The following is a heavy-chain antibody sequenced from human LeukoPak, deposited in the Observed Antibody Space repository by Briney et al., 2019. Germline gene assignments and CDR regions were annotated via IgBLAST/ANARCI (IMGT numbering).Heavy chain of an antibody. CDR1: GGSISSYY. Sequence: SETLSLTCSASGGSISSYYWSWIRQPPGKGLEWIGYIYDSGSTNYKSPLKSRVTMSGDTSKNQFSLKLSSVTAADTAVYYCARHAESGYDRFDHWGQGTLVTVSS. V-gene: IGHV4-59*08. D-gene: IGHD5-12*01. CDR3: ARHAESGYDRFDH. CDR2: IYDSGST. J-gene: IGHJ4*02.